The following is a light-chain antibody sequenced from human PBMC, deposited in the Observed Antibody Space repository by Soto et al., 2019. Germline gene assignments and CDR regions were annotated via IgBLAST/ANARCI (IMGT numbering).Light chain of an antibody. CDR3: AAWDDSLNGYV. V-gene: IGLV1-44*01. CDR1: SSNIGSNS. Sequence: QCARNQAPSGYSTHGQRVTITSYGSSSNIGSNSVNWYQQLPGTAPKLLIYSNDRRPSGVPDRFSGSKSGTSASLAISGLQSEDEADYYCAAWDDSLNGYVFGTGTKVTVL. J-gene: IGLJ1*01. CDR2: SND.